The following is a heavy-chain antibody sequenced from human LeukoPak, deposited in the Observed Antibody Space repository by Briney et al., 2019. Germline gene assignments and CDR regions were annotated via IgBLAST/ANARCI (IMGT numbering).Heavy chain of an antibody. CDR1: GGSIRSGSYY. CDR3: ARLHSIVGAPPGP. Sequence: PSQTLSLTCTVSGGSIRSGSYYWGWIRQPPGKGLEWIGSIYYSGSTYYNPSLKSRVTISVDTSKNQFSLKLSSVTAADTAVYYCARLHSIVGAPPGPWGQGTLVTVSS. CDR2: IYYSGST. D-gene: IGHD1-26*01. J-gene: IGHJ5*02. V-gene: IGHV4-39*01.